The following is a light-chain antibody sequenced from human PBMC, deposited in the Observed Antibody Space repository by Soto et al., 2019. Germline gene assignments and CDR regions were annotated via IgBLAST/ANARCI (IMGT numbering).Light chain of an antibody. CDR3: QQYDSSPWT. Sequence: EIVLTQSPGTLSLSPGERATLSCRASQSVSRSFLAWYQQKPGQAPRLLIYGASSRATGIPDRFSGSGSGTDFTLTISRLEPEDVAVYYCQQYDSSPWTFGQGTKVEIK. V-gene: IGKV3-20*01. CDR1: QSVSRSF. CDR2: GAS. J-gene: IGKJ1*01.